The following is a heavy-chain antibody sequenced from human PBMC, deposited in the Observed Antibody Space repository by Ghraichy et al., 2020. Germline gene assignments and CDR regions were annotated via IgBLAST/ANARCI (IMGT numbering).Heavy chain of an antibody. D-gene: IGHD3-3*01. Sequence: GGSLRLSCASSGFTFNIYSMNWVRQAPGKGLEWVSSISSSSSYIYYADSVKGRFTISRDNAKNSLYLQMNSLRAEDTAVYYCARDQDFWSDSPSGYFDFWGQGTLVTVSS. J-gene: IGHJ4*02. CDR1: GFTFNIYS. V-gene: IGHV3-21*01. CDR2: ISSSSSYI. CDR3: ARDQDFWSDSPSGYFDF.